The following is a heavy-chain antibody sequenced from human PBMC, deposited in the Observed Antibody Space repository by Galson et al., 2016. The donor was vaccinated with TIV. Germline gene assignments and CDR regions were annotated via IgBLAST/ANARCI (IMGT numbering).Heavy chain of an antibody. Sequence: GSGLPFSSRAMSWVRQAPGQGLEWVASISPTGSITYYAASVKGRFTISRDNSKNTLSLEMNSLRADDTAMYFCAKDRFYCSFSSCHGPFDDWGQGALVTVSS. CDR2: ISPTGSIT. CDR3: AKDRFYCSFSSCHGPFDD. J-gene: IGHJ4*02. V-gene: IGHV3-23*01. CDR1: GLPFSSRA. D-gene: IGHD2-15*01.